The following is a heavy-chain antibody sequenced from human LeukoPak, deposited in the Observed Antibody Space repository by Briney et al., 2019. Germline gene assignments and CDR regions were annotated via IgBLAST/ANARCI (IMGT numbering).Heavy chain of an antibody. D-gene: IGHD3-3*01. V-gene: IGHV1-2*02. J-gene: IGHJ5*02. CDR2: INPNSGGT. CDR3: ARGSKFHFDYDFWSGYYRGNWFDP. Sequence: ASVKVSCKASGYTFTGYYMHWVRQAPGQGLEWMGWINPNSGGTNYAQKFQGRVTMTRDTSISTAYMELSRLRSDDTAVYYCARGSKFHFDYDFWSGYYRGNWFDPWGQGTLVTVSS. CDR1: GYTFTGYY.